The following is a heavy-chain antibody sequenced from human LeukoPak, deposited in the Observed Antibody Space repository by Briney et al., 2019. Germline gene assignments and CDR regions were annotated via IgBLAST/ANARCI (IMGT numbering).Heavy chain of an antibody. CDR1: GYTFTGYY. J-gene: IGHJ4*02. CDR2: INPNSGGT. V-gene: IGHV1-2*02. D-gene: IGHD2-2*01. CDR3: ARDLEPAASVAPYYFDY. Sequence: ASVKVSCKASGYTFTGYYMHWVRQAPGQGLEWMGWINPNSGGTNDAQKFQGRVTMTRDTSISTAYMELSRLRSDDTAVYYCARDLEPAASVAPYYFDYWGQGTLVTVSS.